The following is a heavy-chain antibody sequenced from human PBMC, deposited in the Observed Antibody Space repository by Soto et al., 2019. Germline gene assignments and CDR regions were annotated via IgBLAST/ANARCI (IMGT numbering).Heavy chain of an antibody. D-gene: IGHD4-17*01. Sequence: GGSLRRSCAACGFTFSSYGMHGVRQAPGKRLEWVAVISYDGSNKKYADSVKGRFTISRDNSKNKLYLHMNSLRAEDTAVYYCAKVHHGDLDYWGQGPMVTVSS. CDR2: ISYDGSNK. V-gene: IGHV3-30*18. CDR1: GFTFSSYG. J-gene: IGHJ4*02. CDR3: AKVHHGDLDY.